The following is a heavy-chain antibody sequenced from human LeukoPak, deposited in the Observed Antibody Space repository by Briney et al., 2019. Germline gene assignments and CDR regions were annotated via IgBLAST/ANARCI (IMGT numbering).Heavy chain of an antibody. D-gene: IGHD3-10*01. CDR1: GGTFSTYA. J-gene: IGHJ4*02. Sequence: ASVKVSCKASGGTFSTYAISWVRQAPGQGLEWMGGIIPIFGTTNYAQKFQGRVTITADKSTTTVYMELSSLRSEDTAVYYCAKDIITMVHWGQGTLVTVSS. CDR2: IIPIFGTT. V-gene: IGHV1-69*06. CDR3: AKDIITMVH.